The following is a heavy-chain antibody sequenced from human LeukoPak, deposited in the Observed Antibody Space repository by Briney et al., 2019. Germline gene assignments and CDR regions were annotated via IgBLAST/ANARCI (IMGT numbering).Heavy chain of an antibody. CDR1: GLTFSSYA. CDR3: AREIGITMVRGVINWFDY. CDR2: IIPIFGTA. V-gene: IGHV1-69*01. Sequence: GGSLRLSCAASGLTFSSYAISWVRQAPGQGLEWMGGIIPIFGTANYAQKFQGRVTITADESTSTAYMELSSLRSEDTAVYYCAREIGITMVRGVINWFDYWGQGTLVTVSS. J-gene: IGHJ4*02. D-gene: IGHD3-10*01.